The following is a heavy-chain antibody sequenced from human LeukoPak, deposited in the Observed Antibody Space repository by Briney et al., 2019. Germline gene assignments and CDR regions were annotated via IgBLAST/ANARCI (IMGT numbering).Heavy chain of an antibody. Sequence: GGSLRLSCAASGFTFDDYAMHWVRQAPGKGLEWVSGISWNSGSIGYADSVKGRFTISRDNAKNSLYLQMNSLRAEDTALYYCAKDRSEDSSGYYYYYYYYGMDVWGQGTTVTVSS. D-gene: IGHD3-22*01. CDR3: AKDRSEDSSGYYYYYYYYGMDV. CDR1: GFTFDDYA. CDR2: ISWNSGSI. V-gene: IGHV3-9*01. J-gene: IGHJ6*02.